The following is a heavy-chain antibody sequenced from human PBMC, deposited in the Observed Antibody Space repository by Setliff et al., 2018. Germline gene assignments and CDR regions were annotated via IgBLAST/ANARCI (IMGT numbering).Heavy chain of an antibody. CDR2: IIPIFATA. Sequence: GASVKVSCKASGGTFSTYAISWVRQAPGQGLEWMGGIIPIFATANYAQKFQGRVTITADKSTSTAYMELSSLRSEDTAVYYCARDRPPYYYDSSGYYYSAGNFDYWGQGTLVTVSS. CDR1: GGTFSTYA. V-gene: IGHV1-69*06. CDR3: ARDRPPYYYDSSGYYYSAGNFDY. D-gene: IGHD3-22*01. J-gene: IGHJ4*02.